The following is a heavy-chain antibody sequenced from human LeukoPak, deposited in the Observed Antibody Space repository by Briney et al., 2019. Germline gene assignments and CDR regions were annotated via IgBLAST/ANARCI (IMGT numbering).Heavy chain of an antibody. CDR3: GGQTLSRTASPIDY. V-gene: IGHV1-69*04. CDR2: IIPILGIA. D-gene: IGHD5-18*01. CDR1: GYTFTSYD. J-gene: IGHJ4*02. Sequence: GASVKVSCKASGYTFTSYDINWVRQATGQGLEWMGRIIPILGIANYAQKFQGRVTITADKSTSTAYMELSSLRSEDTAVYYCGGQTLSRTASPIDYWGQGTLVTVSS.